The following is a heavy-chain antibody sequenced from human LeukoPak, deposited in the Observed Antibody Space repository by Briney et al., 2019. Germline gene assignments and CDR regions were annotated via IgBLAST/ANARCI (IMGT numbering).Heavy chain of an antibody. D-gene: IGHD3-10*01. CDR1: GYTFTGYY. J-gene: IGHJ4*02. CDR2: INPNSGGT. Sequence: ASVKVSYKASGYTFTGYYMHWVRQAPGQGREWMGWINPNSGGTNYTQKFQGRVTMTRDTSISTAYMELSRLRSDDTAVYYCARPYGSGSYYTDYWGQGTLVTVSS. CDR3: ARPYGSGSYYTDY. V-gene: IGHV1-2*02.